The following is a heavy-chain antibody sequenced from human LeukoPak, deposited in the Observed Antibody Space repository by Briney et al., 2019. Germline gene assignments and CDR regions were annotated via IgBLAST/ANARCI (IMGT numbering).Heavy chain of an antibody. CDR3: ARAGSHWHYVY. V-gene: IGHV3-30*04. CDR2: ISYDGSNK. D-gene: IGHD3-10*01. Sequence: GGPLRLSCAASGFTFSSYAMHWVRQAPGKGLEGVAVISYDGSNKYYADSVKGRFTISRDNAKNSLSLQMNNLRVEDTAVYYCARAGSHWHYVYWGQGTVVTVSS. J-gene: IGHJ4*02. CDR1: GFTFSSYA.